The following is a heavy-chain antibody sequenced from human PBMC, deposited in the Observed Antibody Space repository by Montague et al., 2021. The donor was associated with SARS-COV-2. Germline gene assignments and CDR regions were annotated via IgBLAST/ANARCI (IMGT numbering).Heavy chain of an antibody. CDR3: ARDGFYYDRSGPSNFDY. CDR1: VGSISSNNCY. J-gene: IGHJ4*02. CDR2: IYYSGGT. Sequence: SETLSLTCTVYVGSISSNNCYWGWIRQPPRKALEWLGSIYYSGGTSYNQSLKSRVTMSVDTSENQFSLNLSSVTAADTAVYYCARDGFYYDRSGPSNFDYWGQGTLVTVSS. D-gene: IGHD3-22*01. V-gene: IGHV4-39*07.